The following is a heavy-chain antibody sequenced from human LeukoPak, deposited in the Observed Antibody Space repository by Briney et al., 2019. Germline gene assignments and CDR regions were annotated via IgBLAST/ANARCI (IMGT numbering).Heavy chain of an antibody. CDR1: GGTFSSYA. CDR2: IIPIFGTA. Sequence: SVKVSCKASGGTFSSYAISWVRQAPGQGLEWMGGIIPIFGTANYAQKFQGRVTITTDESMSTAYMELRSLRFEDTAVYYCSRGTTVAQSGLFDYWGQGTLVTVSS. D-gene: IGHD4-23*01. CDR3: SRGTTVAQSGLFDY. J-gene: IGHJ4*02. V-gene: IGHV1-69*05.